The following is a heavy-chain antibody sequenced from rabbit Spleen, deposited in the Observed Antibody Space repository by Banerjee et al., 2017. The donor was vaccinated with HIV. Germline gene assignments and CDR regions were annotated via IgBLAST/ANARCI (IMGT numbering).Heavy chain of an antibody. D-gene: IGHD2-1*01. CDR1: GFSFSNKAV. CDR3: ARDAAGNGGYGSDWLDL. Sequence: QEQLVESGGGLVQPGGSLKLTCTASGFSFSNKAVMCWVRQAPGQGLEWIACINAVTGKAVYANWAKGRFTISKTSSTTVTLQLNSLTVADTATYFCARDAAGNGGYGSDWLDLWGPGTLVTVS. J-gene: IGHJ5*01. CDR2: INAVTGKA. V-gene: IGHV1S45*01.